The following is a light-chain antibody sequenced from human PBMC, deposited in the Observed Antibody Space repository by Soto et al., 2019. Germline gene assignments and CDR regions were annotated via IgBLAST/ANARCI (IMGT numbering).Light chain of an antibody. V-gene: IGKV1-27*01. CDR3: QKYDSAPFT. CDR1: QGISNY. J-gene: IGKJ3*01. Sequence: DIQMTQSPSSLSASVGDRVTITCRASQGISNYLALYQQKPGKVPTFLIFAASTLQSGVPSRFSGSGSGTDFTLTISSLQPDDVATYYCQKYDSAPFTFGPGTKVDI. CDR2: AAS.